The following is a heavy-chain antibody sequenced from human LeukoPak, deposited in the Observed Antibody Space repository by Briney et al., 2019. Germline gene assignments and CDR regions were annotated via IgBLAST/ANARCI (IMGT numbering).Heavy chain of an antibody. Sequence: SLKVSCKASGGTFISYAISWVRQAPGQGLEWMGGIIPIFGTANYAQKFQGRVTITADESTSTAYMELSSLRSEDTAVYYCARDGSGTTGLDYWGQGTLVTVSS. J-gene: IGHJ4*02. CDR2: IIPIFGTA. V-gene: IGHV1-69*01. CDR1: GGTFISYA. D-gene: IGHD1-1*01. CDR3: ARDGSGTTGLDY.